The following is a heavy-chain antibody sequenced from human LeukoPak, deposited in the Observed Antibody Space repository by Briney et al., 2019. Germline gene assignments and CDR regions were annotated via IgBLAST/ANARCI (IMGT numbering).Heavy chain of an antibody. CDR3: ARDQRVTGRPDIDY. CDR1: GFTFRNHW. Sequence: GGSLRLSCAASGFTFRNHWMHWVRQTPGKGLVWVSRISSDGSSTTYADSVKVRFTISRDNAKNTLYLQMNNLRAEGTAMYYCARDQRVTGRPDIDYWGQGTLVIVSS. D-gene: IGHD6-6*01. CDR2: ISSDGSST. J-gene: IGHJ4*02. V-gene: IGHV3-74*03.